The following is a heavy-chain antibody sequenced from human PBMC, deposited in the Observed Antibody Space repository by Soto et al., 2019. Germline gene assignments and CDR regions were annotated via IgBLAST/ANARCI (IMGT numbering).Heavy chain of an antibody. V-gene: IGHV4-30-4*01. CDR2: IYYSGST. D-gene: IGHD1-26*01. Sequence: PLPLTCPVSGSSISIGVYYWSWIRQPHGKGLEWIGYIYYSGSTYYNPSLKSRVTISVDTSKNQFSLKLSSVTAADTAVYYWARADGSCYSGSYYRYWGQGTLVTVSS. CDR3: ARADGSCYSGSYYRY. CDR1: GSSISIGVYY. J-gene: IGHJ4*02.